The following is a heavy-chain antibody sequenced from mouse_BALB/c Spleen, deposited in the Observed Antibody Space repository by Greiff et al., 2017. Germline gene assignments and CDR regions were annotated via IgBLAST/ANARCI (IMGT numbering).Heavy chain of an antibody. D-gene: IGHD1-1*01. Sequence: DVKLVESGGGLVKPGGSLKLSCAASGFAFSSYDMSWVRQTPEKRLEWVAYISSGGGSTYYPDTVKGRFTISRDNAKNTLYLQMSSLKSEDTAMYYCARENYGSLYAMDYWGQGTSVTVSS. J-gene: IGHJ4*01. CDR1: GFAFSSYD. CDR2: ISSGGGST. CDR3: ARENYGSLYAMDY. V-gene: IGHV5-12-1*01.